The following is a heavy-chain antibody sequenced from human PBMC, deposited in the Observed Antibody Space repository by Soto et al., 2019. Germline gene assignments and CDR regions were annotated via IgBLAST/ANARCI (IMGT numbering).Heavy chain of an antibody. CDR1: GYSFTSYW. J-gene: IGHJ4*02. D-gene: IGHD3-3*01. CDR3: GRGNDRPTDLRSSLDY. Sequence: PGESLKISCKGSGYSFTSYWIGWVRQMPGKGLEWMGIIYPGDSDTRYSPSFQGQVTISADKSISTAYLQWSSLKASDTAVYYCGRGNDRPTDLRSSLDYWGQGTLVTVSS. CDR2: IYPGDSDT. V-gene: IGHV5-51*01.